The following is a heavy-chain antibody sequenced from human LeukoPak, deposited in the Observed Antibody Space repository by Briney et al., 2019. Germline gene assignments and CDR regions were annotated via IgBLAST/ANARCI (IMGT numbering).Heavy chain of an antibody. J-gene: IGHJ3*02. CDR1: GYIFSSYY. CDR2: INPSGGSI. D-gene: IGHD3-3*01. V-gene: IGHV1-46*01. CDR3: WRGFGSGYNYAFVI. Sequence: GASVKVSCKASGYIFSSYYMYWVRQAPGQGLEWMGIINPSGGSIRYAQKFQGRVTMTRDTSTSTVYMELSSLRSEDTAVYYFWRGFGSGYNYAFVIWERGTMVTVSA.